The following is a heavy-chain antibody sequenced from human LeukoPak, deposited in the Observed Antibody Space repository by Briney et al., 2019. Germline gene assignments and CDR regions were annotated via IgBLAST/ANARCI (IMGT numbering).Heavy chain of an antibody. Sequence: PGGSLRLSCAASGFIFRSYPMHWVRQAPGKGLEWVAVVSYDGSGENYADSVNGRFTISRDNSKNTLYLQMNSLRAEDTAVFYCARDGVGTAFDLWGQETMVTVSS. V-gene: IGHV3-30*04. CDR2: VSYDGSGE. CDR1: GFIFRSYP. D-gene: IGHD1-26*01. J-gene: IGHJ3*01. CDR3: ARDGVGTAFDL.